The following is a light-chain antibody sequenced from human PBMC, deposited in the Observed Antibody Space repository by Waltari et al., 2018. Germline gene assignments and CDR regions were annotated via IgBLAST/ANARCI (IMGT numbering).Light chain of an antibody. CDR1: STDVGVYNY. Sequence: QSALTQPPSASGSPGQSVTMSCTGTSTDVGVYNYVSWYQQHPGKAPKLLIYEVSERPSGVPGRFSGSKSGHSASLTVSGLQPEDEADYYCASFAGSNTLFGGGTKLTVL. V-gene: IGLV2-8*01. CDR2: EVS. CDR3: ASFAGSNTL. J-gene: IGLJ2*01.